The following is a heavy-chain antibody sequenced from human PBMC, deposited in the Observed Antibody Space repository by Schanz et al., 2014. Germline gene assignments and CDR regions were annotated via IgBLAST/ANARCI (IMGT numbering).Heavy chain of an antibody. CDR2: IYSNGIS. CDR1: GGSINNYF. CDR3: VRVKGEHSGHDYIVY. D-gene: IGHD5-12*01. V-gene: IGHV4-4*07. Sequence: QVHLQESGPGLVKPSETLSVTCTVSGGSINNYFWTWIRQPAGKGLEWIGRIYSNGISHYNPSLESRVTMSVDTSKNKFSLNLTPVTPADTAIYYCVRVKGEHSGHDYIVYWGQGIQVTGSP. J-gene: IGHJ4*02.